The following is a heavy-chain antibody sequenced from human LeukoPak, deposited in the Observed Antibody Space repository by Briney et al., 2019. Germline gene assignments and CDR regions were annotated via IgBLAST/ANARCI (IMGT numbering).Heavy chain of an antibody. CDR3: ARDRAMDYYYYYMDV. CDR2: IYTSGST. Sequence: SETLSLTCTVSGGSISSYYWSWLRQPAGKGLEWIGRIYTSGSTNYNPSLKSRVTMSVDTSKNQFSLKLSSVTAADTAVYYCARDRAMDYYYYYMDVWGKGTTVTVSS. CDR1: GGSISSYY. V-gene: IGHV4-4*07. J-gene: IGHJ6*03. D-gene: IGHD5-18*01.